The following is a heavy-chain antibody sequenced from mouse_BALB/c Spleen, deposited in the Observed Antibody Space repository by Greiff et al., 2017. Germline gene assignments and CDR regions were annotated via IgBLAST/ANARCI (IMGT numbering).Heavy chain of an antibody. Sequence: QVQLKQSGAELVRPGTSVKISCKASGYTFTHYRLGWVKQRPGHGLEWIGDIYPGGGYTNYNEKFKGKATLTADTSSSPADMQLRSLTSEASAVYIGARARTAVGDFDVWGAGATVTVSS. J-gene: IGHJ1*01. CDR3: ARARTAVGDFDV. V-gene: IGHV1-63*02. CDR2: IYPGGGYT. D-gene: IGHD1-1*01. CDR1: GYTFTHYR.